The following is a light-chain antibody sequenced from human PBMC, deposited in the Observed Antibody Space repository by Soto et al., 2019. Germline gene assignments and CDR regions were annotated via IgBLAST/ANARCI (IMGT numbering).Light chain of an antibody. CDR3: NQYGSSPET. Sequence: EIVFTQSPGTLSLSPGERATLSCRASQSVSSSYLAWYQQKPGQAPRLLICGASTRATGIPDRFSGSGSGTDFTLTIRRLEPEDFAVYYCNQYGSSPETFGQGTQVDIK. CDR1: QSVSSSY. J-gene: IGKJ1*01. V-gene: IGKV3-20*01. CDR2: GAS.